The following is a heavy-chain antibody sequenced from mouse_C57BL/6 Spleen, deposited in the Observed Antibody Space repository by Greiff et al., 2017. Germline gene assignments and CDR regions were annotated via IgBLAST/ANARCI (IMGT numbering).Heavy chain of an antibody. CDR3: ARNWASFDY. CDR2: IHPNSGST. J-gene: IGHJ2*01. D-gene: IGHD4-1*01. V-gene: IGHV1-64*01. Sequence: QVQLQQPGAELVKPGASVKLSCKASGYTFTSYWMHWVKQRPGQGLEWIGMIHPNSGSTNYNEKFKSKDTLTVDKSSSTAYMQLSSLTSEDSAVYYCARNWASFDYWGQGTTLTVSS. CDR1: GYTFTSYW.